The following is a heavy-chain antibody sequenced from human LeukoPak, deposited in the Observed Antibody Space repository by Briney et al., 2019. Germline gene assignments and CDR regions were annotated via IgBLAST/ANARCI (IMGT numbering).Heavy chain of an antibody. CDR1: GGXISSYY. CDR3: ARAGGYGSGSYI. CDR2: IYNSGST. V-gene: IGHV4-59*01. D-gene: IGHD3-10*01. J-gene: IGHJ4*02. Sequence: SETLSLTCTDSGGXISSYYCSWIRQPPGKGLKWIGYIYNSGSTNYNPSLKSRVTISVDTSKNQFSLKLSSVTAADTAVYYCARAGGYGSGSYIWGQGTLVTVSS.